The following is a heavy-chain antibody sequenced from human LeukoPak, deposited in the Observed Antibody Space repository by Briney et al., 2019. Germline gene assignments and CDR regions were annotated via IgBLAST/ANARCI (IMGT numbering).Heavy chain of an antibody. Sequence: PSRTLSLTCTISGGSISSGGYYWSWIRQHPGKGLEWIGYIYYSGSTYYNPSLKSRVTISVDTSKNQFSLKLSSVTAADTAVYYCARDRGSTVTTPLGWFDPWGQGTLVTVSS. CDR3: ARDRGSTVTTPLGWFDP. J-gene: IGHJ5*02. V-gene: IGHV4-31*03. D-gene: IGHD4-17*01. CDR2: IYYSGST. CDR1: GGSISSGGYY.